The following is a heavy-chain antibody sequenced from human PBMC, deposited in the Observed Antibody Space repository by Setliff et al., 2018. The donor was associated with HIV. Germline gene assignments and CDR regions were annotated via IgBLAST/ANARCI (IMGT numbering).Heavy chain of an antibody. CDR3: ARVWETLQSYAFDI. J-gene: IGHJ3*02. CDR1: GFTFSSYS. CDR2: ISSSSSYI. V-gene: IGHV3-21*01. Sequence: PGGSLRLSCAASGFTFSSYSMNWVRQAPGKGLEWVSSISSSSSYIYYADSVKGRFTISRDNAKNSLYLQMNSLRAEDTAVYYCARVWETLQSYAFDIWGQGTMVTVSS. D-gene: IGHD1-26*01.